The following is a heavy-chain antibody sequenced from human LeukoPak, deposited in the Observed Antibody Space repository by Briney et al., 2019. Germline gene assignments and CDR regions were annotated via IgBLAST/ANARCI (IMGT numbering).Heavy chain of an antibody. CDR3: ARASIAAAGVDY. CDR2: ISSSSSYI. J-gene: IGHJ4*02. V-gene: IGHV3-21*01. Sequence: GGSLRLSCAASGFTFSSYSMNGVRQAPGKGLEWVSSISSSSSYIYYADSVKGRFTISRDNAKNSLYLQMNSLRAEDTAVYYCARASIAAAGVDYWGQGTLVTVSS. D-gene: IGHD6-13*01. CDR1: GFTFSSYS.